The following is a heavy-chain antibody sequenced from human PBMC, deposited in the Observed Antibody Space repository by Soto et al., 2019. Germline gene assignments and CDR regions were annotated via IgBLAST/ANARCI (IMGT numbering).Heavy chain of an antibody. CDR1: GGTFSSYT. CDR3: ARGAQLGSGYFDL. J-gene: IGHJ2*01. V-gene: IGHV1-69*02. CDR2: IIPILGIA. D-gene: IGHD5-18*01. Sequence: QVQLVQSGAEVKKPGSSVKVSCKASGGTFSSYTISWVRQAPGQGLEWMGRIIPILGIANYAQKFHGRVTITADKSTSTAYMELSSLRSEDTAVYYCARGAQLGSGYFDLWGRGTLVTVSS.